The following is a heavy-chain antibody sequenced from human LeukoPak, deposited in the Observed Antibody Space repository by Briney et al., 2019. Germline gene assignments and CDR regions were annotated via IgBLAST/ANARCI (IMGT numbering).Heavy chain of an antibody. J-gene: IGHJ5*02. CDR2: IKQDGSEK. CDR3: ARHGSGSLISSFDP. V-gene: IGHV3-7*03. D-gene: IGHD3-10*01. Sequence: GGSLRLSCAASGFTFSSYWMSWVRQAPGKGLEWVANIKQDGSEKYSVDSVKGRFTISRDNAKNSLYLQMNSLRAEDTALYHCARHGSGSLISSFDPWGQGTLVTVSS. CDR1: GFTFSSYW.